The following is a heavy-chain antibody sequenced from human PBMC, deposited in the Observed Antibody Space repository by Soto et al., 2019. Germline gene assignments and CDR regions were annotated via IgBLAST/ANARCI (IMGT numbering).Heavy chain of an antibody. CDR3: ARGEWELLVYFDY. Sequence: QVQLQESGPGLVKPSQTLSLTCTVSGGSISSGGYYWSWIRQHPAKGLEWIGYIYYSGSTYYNPSLKSRVTISVDTSKNQFSLKLSSVTAADTAVYYCARGEWELLVYFDYWGQGTLVTVSS. CDR1: GGSISSGGYY. V-gene: IGHV4-31*03. J-gene: IGHJ4*02. D-gene: IGHD1-26*01. CDR2: IYYSGST.